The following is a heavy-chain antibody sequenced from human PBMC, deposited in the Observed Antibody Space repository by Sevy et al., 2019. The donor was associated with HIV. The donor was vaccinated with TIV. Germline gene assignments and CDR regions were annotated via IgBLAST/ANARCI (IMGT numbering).Heavy chain of an antibody. V-gene: IGHV3-23*01. CDR3: AKGSTSSSEVGYFDY. Sequence: GGSLRLSCAASGFTFSSYAMSWVRQAPGKGLEWVSVISGNGGYTYYADSVKGRFTISRDTSKNTLYLQMNSLRAEDTAVYYCAKGSTSSSEVGYFDYWSQGTLVTVSS. CDR2: ISGNGGYT. CDR1: GFTFSSYA. J-gene: IGHJ4*02. D-gene: IGHD2-2*01.